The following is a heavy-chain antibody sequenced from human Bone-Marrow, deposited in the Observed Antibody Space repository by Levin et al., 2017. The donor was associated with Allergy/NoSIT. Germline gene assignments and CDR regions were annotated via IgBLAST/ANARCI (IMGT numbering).Heavy chain of an antibody. CDR1: GLTFTNYG. Sequence: RGESLKISCAASGLTFTNYGMHWVRQAPGKGLEWVGAISFDGRLEYYGDSVKGRFSISRDNSKNTLYLKMNSLRAEDTAVYFCAKDAGYCSAGSCYSDACDIWGQGTVVTVSS. D-gene: IGHD2-15*01. V-gene: IGHV3-30*18. J-gene: IGHJ3*02. CDR3: AKDAGYCSAGSCYSDACDI. CDR2: ISFDGRLE.